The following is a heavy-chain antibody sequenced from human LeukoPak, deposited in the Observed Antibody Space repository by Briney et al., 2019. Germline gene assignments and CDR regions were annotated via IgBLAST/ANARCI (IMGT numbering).Heavy chain of an antibody. Sequence: GEPLKISCKGSGYSFTSYWISWVRQMPGKGLEWMGRIDPSDSYTNYSPSFQGHVTISADKSISTAYLQWSSLKASDTAMYYCARHTTTVTPLFDYWGQGTLVTVSS. D-gene: IGHD4-17*01. V-gene: IGHV5-10-1*01. J-gene: IGHJ4*02. CDR2: IDPSDSYT. CDR1: GYSFTSYW. CDR3: ARHTTTVTPLFDY.